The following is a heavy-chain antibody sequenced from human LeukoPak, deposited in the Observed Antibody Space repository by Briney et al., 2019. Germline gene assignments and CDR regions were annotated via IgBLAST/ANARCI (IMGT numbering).Heavy chain of an antibody. J-gene: IGHJ4*02. V-gene: IGHV4-39*01. Sequence: SETLSLTCTASGGSISSSSYYGGWIRQPPGKGLEWIGSIYYSGSTYYNPSLKSRVTISVDTSKNQFSLKLSSVTAADTAVYYCARRDYSSWYFNWGQGTLVTVSS. CDR2: IYYSGST. CDR1: GGSISSSSYY. CDR3: ARRDYSSWYFN. D-gene: IGHD6-13*01.